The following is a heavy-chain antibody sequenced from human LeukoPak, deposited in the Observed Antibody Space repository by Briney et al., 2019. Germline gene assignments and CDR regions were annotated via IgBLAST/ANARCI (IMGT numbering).Heavy chain of an antibody. CDR3: ARGRLGYSYGAFDH. CDR1: GFTFSNYA. CDR2: ISGSGGST. V-gene: IGHV3-23*01. Sequence: GGSLRLSCAASGFTFSNYAMSWVRQAPGKWLEWVSVISGSGGSTNFADSVKGRFTSSRDNSKNTLYLQMHSLRVEDTAVYYCARGRLGYSYGAFDHWGQGTLITVSS. J-gene: IGHJ4*02. D-gene: IGHD5-18*01.